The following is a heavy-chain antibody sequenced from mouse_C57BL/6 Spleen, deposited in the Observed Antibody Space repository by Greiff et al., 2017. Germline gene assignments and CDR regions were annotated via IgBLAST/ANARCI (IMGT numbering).Heavy chain of an antibody. Sequence: QLQQSGPELVKPGASVKIPCKASGYTFTDYNMDWVKQSHGKSLEWIGDINPNNGGTIYNQKFKGKATLTVDKSSSTAYMELRSLTSEDTAVYYCARYDYDVKAMDYWGQGTSVTVSS. CDR3: ARYDYDVKAMDY. CDR2: INPNNGGT. CDR1: GYTFTDYN. V-gene: IGHV1-18*01. J-gene: IGHJ4*01. D-gene: IGHD2-4*01.